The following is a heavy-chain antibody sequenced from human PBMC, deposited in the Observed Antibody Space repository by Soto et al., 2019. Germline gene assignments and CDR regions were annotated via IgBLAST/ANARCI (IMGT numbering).Heavy chain of an antibody. CDR1: GFSVSRNY. V-gene: IGHV3-53*02. D-gene: IGHD3-10*01. CDR2: VYSGGAT. J-gene: IGHJ4*02. Sequence: QLVETGGGLIQPGTSLTLSCAASGFSVSRNYMTWVRQAPGKGLEWVSFVYSGGATFYADSVKGRFILSRDDSQNTMYLQMNNLRAEDTAVYYCARVPGRRWGRGTRVTVAS. CDR3: ARVPGRR.